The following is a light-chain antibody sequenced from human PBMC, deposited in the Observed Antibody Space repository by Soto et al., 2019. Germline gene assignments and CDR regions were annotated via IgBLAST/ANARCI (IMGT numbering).Light chain of an antibody. J-gene: IGKJ1*01. CDR1: QSINIY. CDR2: AAS. Sequence: DIQMTQSPSSLSTSAGDRVASSSRASQSINIYLNWYHQKPGKAPKLLIYAASSLQSGVPSRFSGSGSGTDVTLTISSLQPEDFATYYCQQTYSTPWTFGQGTKVDIK. V-gene: IGKV1-39*01. CDR3: QQTYSTPWT.